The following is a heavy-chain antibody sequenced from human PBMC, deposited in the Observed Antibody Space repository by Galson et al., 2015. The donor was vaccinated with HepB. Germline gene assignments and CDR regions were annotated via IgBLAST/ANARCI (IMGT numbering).Heavy chain of an antibody. J-gene: IGHJ1*01. CDR3: ARAGPFPYDGSGYLGV. CDR2: TYYSGST. V-gene: IGHV4-30-4*01. D-gene: IGHD3-22*01. Sequence: LSLTCTVSGGSISSGDYYWSWIRQPPGKGLEWIGYTYYSGSTYYNPSLKSRVTISVDTSKNQFSLKLSSVTAADTAVYYCARAGPFPYDGSGYLGVWGQGTLVTVSS. CDR1: GGSISSGDYY.